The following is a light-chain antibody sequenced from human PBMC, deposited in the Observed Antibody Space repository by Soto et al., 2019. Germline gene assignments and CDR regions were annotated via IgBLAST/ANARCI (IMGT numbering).Light chain of an antibody. CDR3: SSYAGSNNYV. V-gene: IGLV2-8*01. J-gene: IGLJ1*01. CDR2: EVT. Sequence: QSVLTQPPSASGSPGQSVTISCTGTSSDVGGYNYVSWYQRHPGRPPKLMIYEVTKRPLGVPDRFSGSKSGNTASLTVSGLQAEDEADYYCSSYAGSNNYVFGPGTKVTVL. CDR1: SSDVGGYNY.